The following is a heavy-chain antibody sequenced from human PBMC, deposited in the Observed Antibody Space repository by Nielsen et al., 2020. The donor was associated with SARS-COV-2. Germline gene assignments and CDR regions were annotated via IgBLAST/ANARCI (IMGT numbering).Heavy chain of an antibody. CDR3: ARAPTRTYYYGSGRSGLDV. V-gene: IGHV4-34*01. Sequence: WIRQPPGKGLEWIGEINHSGSTNYNPSLKSRVTTSVDTSKNQFSLKLRSVTAADTAVYYCARAPTRTYYYGSGRSGLDVWGQGTTVTVSS. D-gene: IGHD3-10*01. CDR2: INHSGST. J-gene: IGHJ6*02.